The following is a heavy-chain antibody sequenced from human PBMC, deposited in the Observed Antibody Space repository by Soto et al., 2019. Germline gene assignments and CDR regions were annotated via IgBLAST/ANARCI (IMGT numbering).Heavy chain of an antibody. Sequence: EVQLVESGGGLVQPGGSLRLSCAASGFTVSSNDMNWVRQAPGKGLEWVSVNYSGGSTYYADSVKGRFTIFRHNSKSTLYLQMNSLRAEDTAVYYCARGPYGDYAGGAFDIWGQGTMVTVSS. CDR3: ARGPYGDYAGGAFDI. J-gene: IGHJ3*02. CDR1: GFTVSSND. D-gene: IGHD4-17*01. CDR2: NYSGGST. V-gene: IGHV3-53*04.